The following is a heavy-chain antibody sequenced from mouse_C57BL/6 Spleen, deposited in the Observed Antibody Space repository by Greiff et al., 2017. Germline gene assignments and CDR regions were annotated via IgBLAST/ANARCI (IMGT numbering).Heavy chain of an antibody. CDR3: TPHYYYYYYAMDY. Sequence: VHVKQSGAELVRPGASVKLSCTASGFNIKDYYMHWVKQRPEQGLEWIGRIDPEDGDTEYAPKFQGKATMTADTSSNTAYLQLSSLTSEDTAVYYCTPHYYYYYYAMDYWGQGTSVTVSS. V-gene: IGHV14-1*01. J-gene: IGHJ4*01. CDR1: GFNIKDYY. D-gene: IGHD1-2*01. CDR2: IDPEDGDT.